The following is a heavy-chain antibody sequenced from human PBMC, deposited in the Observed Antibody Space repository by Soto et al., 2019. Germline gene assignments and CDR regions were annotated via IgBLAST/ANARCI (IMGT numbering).Heavy chain of an antibody. V-gene: IGHV3-74*01. CDR2: INSDGSST. J-gene: IGHJ6*03. Sequence: PGGSLRLSCAASGFTFRSYWMHWVRQAPGKGLVWVSRINSDGSSTSYADSVKGRFTISRDNAKNTLYLQMNRLRAEDKAVYYCARNVDDYSNYVLYYYMDVWGKGTTVTVSS. D-gene: IGHD4-4*01. CDR1: GFTFRSYW. CDR3: ARNVDDYSNYVLYYYMDV.